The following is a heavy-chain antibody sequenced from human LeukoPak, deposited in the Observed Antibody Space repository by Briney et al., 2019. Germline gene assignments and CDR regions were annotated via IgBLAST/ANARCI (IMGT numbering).Heavy chain of an antibody. J-gene: IGHJ4*02. D-gene: IGHD2-8*01. CDR3: ARDLGYCTNGVCHTRFDY. V-gene: IGHV3-53*01. CDR2: IYSGGST. Sequence: PGGSLRLSCVVSGFTVSSNYMTWVRQAPGKGLEWVSIIYSGGSTYYADSVKGRFTISRDNSENTLYLQMNSLRAEDTAVYYCARDLGYCTNGVCHTRFDYWGQRTLVAVSS. CDR1: GFTVSSNY.